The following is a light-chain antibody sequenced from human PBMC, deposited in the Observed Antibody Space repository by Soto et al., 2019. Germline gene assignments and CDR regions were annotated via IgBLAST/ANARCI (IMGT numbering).Light chain of an antibody. V-gene: IGKV3-15*01. J-gene: IGKJ2*01. Sequence: SVSPGERATLSCRASQSVRGDLAWYQHKPGQAPRLLIYGASTRATGVPARFSGSGSGTQFTLIISSLQSEDFAIYYCQQYHNRPRTFGQGTKLEIK. CDR2: GAS. CDR1: QSVRGD. CDR3: QQYHNRPRT.